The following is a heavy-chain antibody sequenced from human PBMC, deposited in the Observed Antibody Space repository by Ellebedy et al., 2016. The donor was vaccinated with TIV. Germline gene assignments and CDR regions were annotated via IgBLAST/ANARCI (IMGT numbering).Heavy chain of an antibody. CDR1: GGSISSSSYY. CDR3: ARSKKVRFGEGSWFDP. D-gene: IGHD3-10*01. J-gene: IGHJ5*02. CDR2: IYYSGST. V-gene: IGHV4-39*07. Sequence: SETLSLXXTVSGGSISSSSYYWGWIRQPPGKGLEWIGSIYYSGSTYYNPSLKSRVTISVDTSKNQFSLKLSSVTAADTAVYYCARSKKVRFGEGSWFDPWGQGTLVTVSS.